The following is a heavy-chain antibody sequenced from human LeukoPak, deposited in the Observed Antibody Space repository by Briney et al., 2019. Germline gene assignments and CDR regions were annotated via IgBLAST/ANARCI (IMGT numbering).Heavy chain of an antibody. CDR2: IYYSGST. Sequence: SETLSLTCTVSGGSISSYYWSWIRQPPGKGLEWIGYIYYSGSTNYNPSLKSRVTISVDTSKNQFSLKLSSVTAADTAVYYCARGAGTVVVPAANPNWFDPWGQGTLVTVSS. D-gene: IGHD2-2*01. CDR1: GGSISSYY. CDR3: ARGAGTVVVPAANPNWFDP. J-gene: IGHJ5*02. V-gene: IGHV4-59*01.